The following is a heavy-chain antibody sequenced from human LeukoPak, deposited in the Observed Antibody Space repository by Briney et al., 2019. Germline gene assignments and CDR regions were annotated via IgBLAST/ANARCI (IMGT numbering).Heavy chain of an antibody. J-gene: IGHJ6*02. D-gene: IGHD2-2*01. CDR3: ARFFGPAAIRLRYYGMDV. CDR1: GASISSGGYS. Sequence: SETLSLTCTVSGASISSGGYSWTWIRQPAGKGLECIGHIYSSGSSNYNPSLKRRATISVDTSKNQFSRKLSSVSGADTAVYYCARFFGPAAIRLRYYGMDVWGQGTTVTVSS. CDR2: IYSSGSS. V-gene: IGHV4-61*09.